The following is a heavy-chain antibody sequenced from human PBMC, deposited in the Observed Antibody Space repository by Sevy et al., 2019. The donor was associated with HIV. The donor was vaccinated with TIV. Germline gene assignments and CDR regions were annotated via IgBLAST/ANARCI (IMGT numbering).Heavy chain of an antibody. D-gene: IGHD2-2*01. V-gene: IGHV4-59*08. CDR1: DDSINSYY. J-gene: IGHJ4*02. CDR2: IYNNIGST. Sequence: SETLSLTCSVSDDSINSYYWSWIRQPPGKGLEWIGYIYNNIGSTSYNPSLTSRVTIPVDTSKNPFSLKLTSVTAADTAVYYCARGAVVIGTAATPVLDFWGLGSLVTVSS. CDR3: ARGAVVIGTAATPVLDF.